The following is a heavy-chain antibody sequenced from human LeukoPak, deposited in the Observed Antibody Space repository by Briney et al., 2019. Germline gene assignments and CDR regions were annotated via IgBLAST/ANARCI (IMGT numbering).Heavy chain of an antibody. V-gene: IGHV3-15*01. J-gene: IGHJ5*02. CDR2: IQSKTDSGTT. D-gene: IGHD2-21*02. CDR3: TTELYCGGDCYPGA. CDR1: GFTFPNAS. Sequence: GGSLRLSCAASGFTFPNASMSWVRQAPGKGLEWVGRIQSKTDSGTTDYAAPVKGRFTISRDDSKNTLYLQMNSLKTDDTAVYYCTTELYCGGDCYPGAWGQGTLVTVSS.